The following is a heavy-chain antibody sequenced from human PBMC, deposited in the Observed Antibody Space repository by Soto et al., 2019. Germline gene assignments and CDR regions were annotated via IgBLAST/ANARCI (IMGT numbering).Heavy chain of an antibody. J-gene: IGHJ6*02. D-gene: IGHD6-25*01. CDR3: AKDGQRTLSYYYGIDV. Sequence: QVQLVESGGGVVQPGRSLRLSCAASRFTFSNYGMHWVRQAPGKGLAWVAVISSDGSNESYEDSVKGRFTISRDNFKNTLYLQINSLRAEDTAVYYCAKDGQRTLSYYYGIDVWGQGTTVTVSS. CDR1: RFTFSNYG. V-gene: IGHV3-30*18. CDR2: ISSDGSNE.